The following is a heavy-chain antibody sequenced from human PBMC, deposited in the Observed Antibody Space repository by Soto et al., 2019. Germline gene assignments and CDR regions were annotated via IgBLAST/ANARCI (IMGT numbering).Heavy chain of an antibody. CDR1: GFTFSSHG. D-gene: IGHD2-8*01. J-gene: IGHJ3*02. Sequence: QVQLVESGGGVVQPGRSLRLSCAASGFTFSSHGMHWVRQAPGKGLEWVAVIWYDGVTKYYADSVKGRFTISRDNSKNTVYLQMDSLRAEDTAVHYCARQKQMAPWAFDIWGQGTMVTVSS. CDR2: IWYDGVTK. V-gene: IGHV3-33*01. CDR3: ARQKQMAPWAFDI.